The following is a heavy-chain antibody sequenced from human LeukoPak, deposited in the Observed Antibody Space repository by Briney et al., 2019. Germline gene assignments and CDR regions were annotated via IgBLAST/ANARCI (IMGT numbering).Heavy chain of an antibody. J-gene: IGHJ4*02. Sequence: GGSLRLSCVACGFTFSTYGMHWVRQAPGKGLEWVAVISYDGDGTDYRDSVKGRFTISRDNSKDTLLLQMDSLRPEVTAVYYCAKPRPPWSTVTPLENGGQGTLVTVSS. CDR1: GFTFSTYG. CDR2: ISYDGDGT. CDR3: AKPRPPWSTVTPLEN. V-gene: IGHV3-30*18. D-gene: IGHD4-17*01.